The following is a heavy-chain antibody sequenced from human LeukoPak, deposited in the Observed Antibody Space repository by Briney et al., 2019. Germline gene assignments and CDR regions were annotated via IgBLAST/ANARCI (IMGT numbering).Heavy chain of an antibody. CDR1: GFTFSSYA. CDR3: ARDVSAVLGGGYFDY. CDR2: ISYDGSNK. D-gene: IGHD2-8*02. J-gene: IGHJ4*02. Sequence: PGRSLRLSCAASGFTFSSYAMHWVRQAPGKGLEWVAVISYDGSNKYYADSVKGRFTISRDNSENTLYLQMNSLRAEDTAVYYCARDVSAVLGGGYFDYWGQGTLVTVSS. V-gene: IGHV3-30-3*01.